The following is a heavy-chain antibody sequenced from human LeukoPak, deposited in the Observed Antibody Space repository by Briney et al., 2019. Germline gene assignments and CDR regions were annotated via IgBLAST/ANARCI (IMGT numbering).Heavy chain of an antibody. V-gene: IGHV4-34*01. Sequence: PSETLSLTCAVYGGSFSGYYWSWIRQPPGKGLEWIGEINHSGSTNYNPSLKSRVTISVDTSKNQFSLKLSSVTAADTAVYYCARVMYCSSTSCYDFDPWGQGTLVTVSS. CDR2: INHSGST. J-gene: IGHJ5*02. CDR3: ARVMYCSSTSCYDFDP. CDR1: GGSFSGYY. D-gene: IGHD2-2*01.